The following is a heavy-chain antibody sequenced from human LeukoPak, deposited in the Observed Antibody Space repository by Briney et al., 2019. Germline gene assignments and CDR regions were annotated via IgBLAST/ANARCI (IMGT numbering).Heavy chain of an antibody. CDR3: ARDSIFGVVTDFDY. CDR2: ISSSSSYI. D-gene: IGHD3-3*01. J-gene: IGHJ4*02. V-gene: IGHV3-21*01. CDR1: GFTFSSYS. Sequence: GGSLRLSCAASGFTFSSYSMNWVRQAPGKGLEWVSSISSSSSYIYYADSVKGRFTISRDNAKNSLYLQMNSLRAEDTAVYYCARDSIFGVVTDFDYWGQGTLVTVSS.